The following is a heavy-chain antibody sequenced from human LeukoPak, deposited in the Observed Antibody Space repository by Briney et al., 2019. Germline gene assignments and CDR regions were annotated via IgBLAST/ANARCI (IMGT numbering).Heavy chain of an antibody. CDR2: ISYDGSNK. D-gene: IGHD1-1*01. Sequence: PGGSLRLSCAASGFTFSSYAMHWVRQAPGKGLEWVAVISYDGSNKYYADSVKGRFTISRDNSKNTLYLQMNSLRAEDTAVYYCARGGYNWNDEPSPTIYYFDYWGQGTLVTVSS. J-gene: IGHJ4*02. CDR3: ARGGYNWNDEPSPTIYYFDY. V-gene: IGHV3-30*04. CDR1: GFTFSSYA.